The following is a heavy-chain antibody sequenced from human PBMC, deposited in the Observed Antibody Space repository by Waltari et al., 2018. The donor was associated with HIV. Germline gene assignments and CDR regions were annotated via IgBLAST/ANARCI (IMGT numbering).Heavy chain of an antibody. D-gene: IGHD3-22*01. CDR3: AKDSNYDSSGPIDY. CDR2: LSGSGAST. J-gene: IGHJ4*02. Sequence: EVQLLESGGGLVQPGGYLRLSCAASGFTFSSYAMSWVRQAPGKGLEWVSALSGSGASTYYADAVKGRFTISRDNSKNTLYLQMNRLRADDTAVYYCAKDSNYDSSGPIDYWGQGTLVTVSS. V-gene: IGHV3-23*01. CDR1: GFTFSSYA.